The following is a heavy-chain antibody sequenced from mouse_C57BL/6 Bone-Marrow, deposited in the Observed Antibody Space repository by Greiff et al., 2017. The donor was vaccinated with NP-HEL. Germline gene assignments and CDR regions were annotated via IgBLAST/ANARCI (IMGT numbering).Heavy chain of an antibody. CDR2: INPSTGGT. J-gene: IGHJ1*03. CDR1: GYSFTGYY. Sequence: EVQLQQSGPELVKPGASVKISCKASGYSFTGYYMNWVKQSPEKSLEWIGEINPSTGGTTYNQKFKAKATLTVDKSSSTAYMQLKSLTSEDSAVYYCARPFITTVVATFHWYFDVWGTGTTVTVSS. D-gene: IGHD1-1*01. CDR3: ARPFITTVVATFHWYFDV. V-gene: IGHV1-42*01.